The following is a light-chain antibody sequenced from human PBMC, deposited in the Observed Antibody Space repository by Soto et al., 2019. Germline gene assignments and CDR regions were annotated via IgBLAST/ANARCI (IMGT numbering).Light chain of an antibody. CDR2: GIS. J-gene: IGKJ1*01. V-gene: IGKV3-20*01. Sequence: EIVLTQSAGAVSLSPGERATLSCRASQSVSSSYLAWYQQKPGQAPRLLIYGISKRAAGIPDRFTGSGSGTDFTLTIDGLEPEDFAVYYCQQYTQSLWTFGQGTKVDIK. CDR1: QSVSSSY. CDR3: QQYTQSLWT.